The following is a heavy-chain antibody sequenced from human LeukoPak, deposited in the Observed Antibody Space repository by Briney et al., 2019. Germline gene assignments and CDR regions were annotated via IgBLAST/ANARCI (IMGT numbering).Heavy chain of an antibody. V-gene: IGHV3-53*04. D-gene: IGHD3-16*02. CDR2: IYSGGST. CDR3: ARRYRHGLDY. Sequence: PGGSLRLSCAASGFTVSSNYMSWVRQAPGKGLEWVSVIYSGGSTYYADSVKGRFTISRHNAKNTLYLQMNSLRAEDTAVYYCARRYRHGLDYWGQGTMVTVSS. J-gene: IGHJ4*03. CDR1: GFTVSSNY.